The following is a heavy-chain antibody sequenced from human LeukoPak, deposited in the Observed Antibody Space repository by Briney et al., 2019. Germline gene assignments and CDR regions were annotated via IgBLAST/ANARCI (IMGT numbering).Heavy chain of an antibody. Sequence: ASVKVSCKASGYTFTSYAMHWVRQAPGQRLEWMGWINAGNGNTKYSQKFQGRVTITRDTSASTAYMELGSLRSEDTAVYYCARDKRIQLWLPDYWGQGTLVTVSS. CDR2: INAGNGNT. V-gene: IGHV1-3*01. J-gene: IGHJ4*02. D-gene: IGHD5-18*01. CDR3: ARDKRIQLWLPDY. CDR1: GYTFTSYA.